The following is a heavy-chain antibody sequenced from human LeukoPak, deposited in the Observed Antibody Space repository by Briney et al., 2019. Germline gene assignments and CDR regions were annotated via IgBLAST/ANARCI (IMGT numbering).Heavy chain of an antibody. V-gene: IGHV1-69*04. D-gene: IGHD3-10*01. Sequence: SVKVSCKASGGTFSSYAFGWVRQAPGQGLEWMGRIIPILDISKYAQKFQGRVTITADKSTSTAYMELSSLRSEDTAVYYCATEEPVYGSGNTFWGQGTLVTVSS. CDR3: ATEEPVYGSGNTF. J-gene: IGHJ4*02. CDR1: GGTFSSYA. CDR2: IIPILDIS.